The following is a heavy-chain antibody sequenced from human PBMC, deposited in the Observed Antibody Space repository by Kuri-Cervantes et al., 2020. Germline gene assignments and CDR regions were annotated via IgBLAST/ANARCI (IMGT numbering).Heavy chain of an antibody. V-gene: IGHV1-46*01. Sequence: ASVKVSCKASGYAFTSYYMHWVRQAPGQGLEWMGIINPSGGSTSYAQKFQGRVTMTRDTSTSTVYMELSSLRSEDTAVYYCARGPTPGITLIGHYYYYYGMDVWGQGTTVTVSS. CDR3: ARGPTPGITLIGHYYYYYGMDV. CDR1: GYAFTSYY. J-gene: IGHJ6*02. D-gene: IGHD3-16*01. CDR2: INPSGGST.